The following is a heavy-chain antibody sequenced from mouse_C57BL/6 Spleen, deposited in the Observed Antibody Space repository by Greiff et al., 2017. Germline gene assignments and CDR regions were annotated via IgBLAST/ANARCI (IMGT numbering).Heavy chain of an antibody. V-gene: IGHV6-6*01. CDR2: IRNKANNPAT. J-gene: IGHJ1*03. Sequence: EVKLVESGGGLVQPGGSMKLSCAASGFTFSDAWMDWVRQSPEKGLEWVAEIRNKANNPATYYAESVKGRFTISRDDSKSSVYLKMNSLRAEDTGIYYWTRPYYYGSSYWYFDVWGTGTTVTVSS. D-gene: IGHD1-1*01. CDR3: TRPYYYGSSYWYFDV. CDR1: GFTFSDAW.